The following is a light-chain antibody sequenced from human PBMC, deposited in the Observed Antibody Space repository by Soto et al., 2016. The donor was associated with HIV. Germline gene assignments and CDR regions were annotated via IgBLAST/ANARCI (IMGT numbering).Light chain of an antibody. Sequence: SYELTQAPSVSVAPGKTARVTCGGNNIGDKAVHWFQQKPGQAPVLVVYDDNYRPSGIPERFSGSNSGHTATLTISRVEAGDEADYYCEVWDDIGDQRVFGGGTKVTVV. J-gene: IGLJ2*01. CDR3: EVWDDIGDQRV. CDR2: DDN. V-gene: IGLV3-21*03. CDR1: NIGDKA.